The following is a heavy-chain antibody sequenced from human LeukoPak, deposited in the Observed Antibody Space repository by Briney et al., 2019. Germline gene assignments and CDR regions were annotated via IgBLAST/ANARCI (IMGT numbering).Heavy chain of an antibody. CDR3: ARGIVVVPAAISLSRPGARFDY. CDR2: INHSGSN. Sequence: SETLSLTCAVYGGSFSGYYWSWLRQPPGKGLEWIGEINHSGSNNYNPSLKSRVTISVDTSKNQFSLKLSSVTAADTAVYNCARGIVVVPAAISLSRPGARFDYWGQGTLVTVSS. D-gene: IGHD2-2*02. CDR1: GGSFSGYY. J-gene: IGHJ4*02. V-gene: IGHV4-34*01.